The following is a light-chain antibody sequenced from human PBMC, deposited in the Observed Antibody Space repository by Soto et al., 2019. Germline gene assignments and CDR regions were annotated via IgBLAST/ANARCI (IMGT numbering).Light chain of an antibody. CDR3: QQYNSYSET. Sequence: DIQMTQSPSTLSASVGDRVTITCLASQSISSWLAWYQQKPGKAPKLLIYKASSLESGVPSRFSGSGSGTEFTLTISSLQPDDFATYYCQQYNSYSETVGQGTKVEIK. J-gene: IGKJ1*01. V-gene: IGKV1-5*03. CDR1: QSISSW. CDR2: KAS.